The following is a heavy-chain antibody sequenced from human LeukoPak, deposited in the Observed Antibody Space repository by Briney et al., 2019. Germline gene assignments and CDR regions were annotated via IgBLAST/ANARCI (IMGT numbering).Heavy chain of an antibody. CDR1: GFTFSSYA. CDR3: AKDRASYSSGWPAFDY. CDR2: ISGIGGST. Sequence: GGSLRLSCAASGFTFSSYAMSWVREAPGKGLEWVSAISGIGGSTYYADSVKGGFTISRENSKNTLYLQMNSLRAEDTAVYYCAKDRASYSSGWPAFDYWGQGTLVTVSS. V-gene: IGHV3-23*01. D-gene: IGHD6-19*01. J-gene: IGHJ4*02.